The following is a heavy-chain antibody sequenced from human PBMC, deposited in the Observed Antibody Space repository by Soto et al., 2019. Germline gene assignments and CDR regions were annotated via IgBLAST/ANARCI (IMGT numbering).Heavy chain of an antibody. Sequence: PSETLSLTCSVSGISIDNNSLTWIRQTPGKGLEWIGYILYGGSSNFNPPLKSRVTMSVDASKSQFSLSLSSVTAADTAVYYCARGAISTKIEYWGHGILVTVSS. CDR3: ARGAISTKIEY. J-gene: IGHJ4*01. V-gene: IGHV4-59*01. CDR2: ILYGGSS. CDR1: GISIDNNS. D-gene: IGHD2-2*02.